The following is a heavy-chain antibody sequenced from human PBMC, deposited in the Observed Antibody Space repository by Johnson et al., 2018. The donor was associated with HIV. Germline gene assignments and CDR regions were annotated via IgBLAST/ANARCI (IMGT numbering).Heavy chain of an antibody. CDR2: IKQDGSEK. CDR1: GFSLSNYW. Sequence: VQLVESGGGLVQTGGSLRLSCAASGFSLSNYWMSWVRQAPGKGLEWVANIKQDGSEKYYVDSVKGRFTISRDNAKNSLYLQMNSLRAEDTAVYYCARVGATAAFDIWGQGTMVTVSS. V-gene: IGHV3-7*03. J-gene: IGHJ3*02. D-gene: IGHD1-26*01. CDR3: ARVGATAAFDI.